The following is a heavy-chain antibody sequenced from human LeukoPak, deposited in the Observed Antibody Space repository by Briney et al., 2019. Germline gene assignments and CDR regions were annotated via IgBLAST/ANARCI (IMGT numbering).Heavy chain of an antibody. V-gene: IGHV3-23*01. CDR3: AKEVGIVATKSSYFDC. CDR2: ISGSGGST. Sequence: GGSLRSSCAASGHTFSSDAMSWVRQAPGKGLEWVSVISGSGGSTYYADSVKGRFTISRDNSKNTLYLQMSSLRAEDTAVYYCAKEVGIVATKSSYFDCWGQGTLVTVSS. CDR1: GHTFSSDA. D-gene: IGHD5-12*01. J-gene: IGHJ4*02.